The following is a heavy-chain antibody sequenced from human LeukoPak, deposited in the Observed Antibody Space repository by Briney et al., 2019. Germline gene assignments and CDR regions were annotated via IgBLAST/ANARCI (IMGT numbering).Heavy chain of an antibody. D-gene: IGHD1-26*01. J-gene: IGHJ4*02. Sequence: SETLSLTCAVSGYSISSGYYWGWIRQPPGKGLEWIGSIYHSGSTYYNPSLKSRVTISVDTSKNQFSLKLSSVTAADTAVYYCASGSYYSKSYFDYWGQGTLVTVSS. CDR1: GYSISSGYY. CDR3: ASGSYYSKSYFDY. CDR2: IYHSGST. V-gene: IGHV4-38-2*01.